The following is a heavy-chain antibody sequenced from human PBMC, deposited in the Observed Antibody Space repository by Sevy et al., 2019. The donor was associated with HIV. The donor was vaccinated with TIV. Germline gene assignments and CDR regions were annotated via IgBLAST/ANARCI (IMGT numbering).Heavy chain of an antibody. Sequence: GGSLRLSCAASGFTFSSYGMHWVRQAPGKGLEWVAVISYDGINKYYGDSVKGRITISKDNSKNTLDLQMNSLRAEDTAVYYCATVGSYSGSGSFYNRGMDVWGQGTTVTVSS. CDR1: GFTFSSYG. J-gene: IGHJ6*02. CDR2: ISYDGINK. V-gene: IGHV3-30*03. CDR3: ATVGSYSGSGSFYNRGMDV. D-gene: IGHD3-10*01.